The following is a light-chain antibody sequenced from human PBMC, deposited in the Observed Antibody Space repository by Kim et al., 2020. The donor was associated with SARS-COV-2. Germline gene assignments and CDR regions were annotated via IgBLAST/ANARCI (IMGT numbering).Light chain of an antibody. CDR2: DAS. CDR1: QSISTY. CDR3: QQYTTYWT. Sequence: SASVGDRVTITCRASQSISTYLAWYQQKPGKAPKLLIYDASSLESGVPSRFSGSGSGTEFTLTISSLQPDDFATYYCQQYTTYWTFGQGTKVEIK. J-gene: IGKJ1*01. V-gene: IGKV1-5*01.